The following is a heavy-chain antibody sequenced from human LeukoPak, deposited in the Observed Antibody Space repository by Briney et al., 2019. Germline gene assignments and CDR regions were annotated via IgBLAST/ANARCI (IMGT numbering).Heavy chain of an antibody. CDR1: GFTVSSNY. D-gene: IGHD2/OR15-2a*01. CDR3: AWAFFEYPAHFVS. V-gene: IGHV3-53*01. J-gene: IGHJ4*02. CDR2: IYSGGST. Sequence: GGSLRLSCAASGFTVSSNYVSWVRQAPGKGLEWVSVIYSGGSTYYADSVKGRFTISRDNSKNTLYLQMNSLRAEDTAVYYCAWAFFEYPAHFVSWGQGTLVTVSS.